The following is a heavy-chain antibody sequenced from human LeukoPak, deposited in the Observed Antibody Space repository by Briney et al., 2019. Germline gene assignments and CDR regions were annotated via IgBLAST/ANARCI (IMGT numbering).Heavy chain of an antibody. CDR2: IYYSGST. Sequence: SETLSLTWTVSGGSISSYYWSWIRQPPGKGLEWIGYIYYSGSTNYNPSLKSRVTISVDTSKNQFSLKLSSVTAADTAVYYCARLYYGSGSYYKSDAFDIWGQGTMVTVSS. V-gene: IGHV4-59*01. CDR3: ARLYYGSGSYYKSDAFDI. D-gene: IGHD3-10*01. CDR1: GGSISSYY. J-gene: IGHJ3*02.